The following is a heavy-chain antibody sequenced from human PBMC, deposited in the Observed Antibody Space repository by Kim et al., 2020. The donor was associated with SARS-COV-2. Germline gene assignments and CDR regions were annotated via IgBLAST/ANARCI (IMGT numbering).Heavy chain of an antibody. Sequence: YAAPVTVRFTISRDASKNTLYLQMSSLKPEDTAVYYCTTLDTALFDYFDYWGQGTLVTVSS. CDR3: TTLDTALFDYFDY. V-gene: IGHV3-15*01. D-gene: IGHD5-18*01. J-gene: IGHJ4*02.